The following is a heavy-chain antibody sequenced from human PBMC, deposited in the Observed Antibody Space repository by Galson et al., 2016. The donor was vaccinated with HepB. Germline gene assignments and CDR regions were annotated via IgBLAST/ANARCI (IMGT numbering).Heavy chain of an antibody. D-gene: IGHD1-26*01. J-gene: IGHJ4*02. CDR1: GVSIDSFRYY. CDR2: FYYGGRM. CDR3: ARVWEPTDCIDS. Sequence: SETLSLTCTVSGVSIDSFRYYWVWVRQPPGKGLEWLASFYYGGRMYYNPSLTSRVTISADTSQNQFSLEMTSVTAADTAVYHCARVWEPTDCIDSWGQGSLVTVSS. V-gene: IGHV4-39*01.